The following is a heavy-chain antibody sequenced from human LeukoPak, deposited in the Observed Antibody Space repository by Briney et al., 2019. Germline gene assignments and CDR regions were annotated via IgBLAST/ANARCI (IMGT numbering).Heavy chain of an antibody. CDR1: GGSISSYY. J-gene: IGHJ3*01. Sequence: PSETLSLTRTVSGGSISSYYWSWIRQPPGKGLEWIGYIYYSGSTNYNPSLKSRVTISVDTSKNQFSLKLSSVTAADTAVYYCAKSTYYYDTFVNAFDLWGQGTVVTVSS. V-gene: IGHV4-59*08. CDR3: AKSTYYYDTFVNAFDL. CDR2: IYYSGST. D-gene: IGHD3-22*01.